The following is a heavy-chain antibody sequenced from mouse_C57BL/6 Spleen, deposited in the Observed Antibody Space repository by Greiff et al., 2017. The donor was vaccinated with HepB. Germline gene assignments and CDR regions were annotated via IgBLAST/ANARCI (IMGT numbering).Heavy chain of an antibody. D-gene: IGHD4-1*01. J-gene: IGHJ2*01. CDR1: GYTFTDYY. V-gene: IGHV1-26*01. Sequence: EVQLQQSGPELVKPGASVKISCKASGYTFTDYYMNWVKQSHGKSLEWIGDINPNNGGTSYNQKFKGKATLTVDKSSSTAYMELRSLTSEDSAVYYCARRGTGDDYWGQGTTLTVSS. CDR2: INPNNGGT. CDR3: ARRGTGDDY.